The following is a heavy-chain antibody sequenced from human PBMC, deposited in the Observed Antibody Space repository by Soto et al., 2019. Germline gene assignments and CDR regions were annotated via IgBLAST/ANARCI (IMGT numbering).Heavy chain of an antibody. CDR2: IKDGGST. Sequence: QVQLQQWGAGLLKPSETLSLTCAVNGGSQTGYYWSWIRQPPGKGLEWIGEIKDGGSTNYSPSLRGRVTISADTSKNQFSLRLNSVTAADTAVYFCARGQEGIVATHWDQGTLVTVSS. J-gene: IGHJ4*02. CDR3: ARGQEGIVATH. CDR1: GGSQTGYY. V-gene: IGHV4-34*01. D-gene: IGHD5-12*01.